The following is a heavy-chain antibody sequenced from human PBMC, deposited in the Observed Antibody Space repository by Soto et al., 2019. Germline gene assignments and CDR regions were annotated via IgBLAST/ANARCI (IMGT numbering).Heavy chain of an antibody. D-gene: IGHD3-10*01. CDR3: AKDGKMRTKVWFPAGYGMDV. J-gene: IGHJ6*02. V-gene: IGHV3-23*01. CDR1: GFTFSRYA. Sequence: PGGSLRLSCAASGFTFSRYAMNWVRQAPGRGLQWISGISVSGDNTSYVESVRGRFTVYRDNSKNTLYLQMNNLRAEDTALYYRAKDGKMRTKVWFPAGYGMDVWGQGTTVTVSS. CDR2: ISVSGDNT.